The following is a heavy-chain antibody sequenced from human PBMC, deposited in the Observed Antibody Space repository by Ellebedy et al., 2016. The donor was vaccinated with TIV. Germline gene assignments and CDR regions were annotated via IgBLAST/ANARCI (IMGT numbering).Heavy chain of an antibody. J-gene: IGHJ5*02. CDR1: GGSFSDYY. CDR3: ARRRGWFNP. CDR2: VTHSGTT. V-gene: IGHV4-34*01. D-gene: IGHD3-10*01. Sequence: SETLSLXXAVYGGSFSDYYWSWFRQSPGKGLEWIGEVTHSGTTNYSPSLKSRVTISVDTSKNQFSLKLSSVTAADTAVYYCARRRGWFNPWGQGTLVTVSS.